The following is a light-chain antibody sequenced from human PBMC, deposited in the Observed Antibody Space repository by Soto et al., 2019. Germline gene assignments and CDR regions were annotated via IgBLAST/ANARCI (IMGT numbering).Light chain of an antibody. CDR3: QQRSNWPLT. Sequence: EIVLTQSPATLSLSPGERATLSCRASQSVSSFLAWYQQKPGQAPRLLIYDASSRATGIPDRFSGSGSGTDFTLTISSLDPEDFAVYYCQQRSNWPLTFGPGTKVDIK. CDR2: DAS. CDR1: QSVSSF. V-gene: IGKV3-11*01. J-gene: IGKJ3*01.